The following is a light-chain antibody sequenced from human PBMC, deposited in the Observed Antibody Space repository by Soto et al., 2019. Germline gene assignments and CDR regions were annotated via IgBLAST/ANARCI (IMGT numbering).Light chain of an antibody. V-gene: IGKV3-11*01. Sequence: SRATVSVNKGEGATLSCRASQSVSSNLGWYQQKPGQPPRLLIYDASNRATGIPARFSGSGSETDFTLTIISLEPEDFAVYICDQRTRGISSGQGTRPEIK. CDR3: DQRTRGIS. CDR1: QSVSSN. J-gene: IGKJ5*01. CDR2: DAS.